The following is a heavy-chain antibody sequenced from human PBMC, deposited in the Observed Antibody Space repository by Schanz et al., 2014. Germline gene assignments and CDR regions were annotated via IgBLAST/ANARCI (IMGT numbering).Heavy chain of an antibody. CDR3: ARDNSHWLVDY. V-gene: IGHV3-23*01. J-gene: IGHJ4*02. CDR2: LSEGGGGT. Sequence: EVQLLESGGGLVQPGGSLRLSCAASGFTFRGYAMSWVRQAPGRGLEWVSALSEGGGGTHYADSVRGRFTISSDSSKNTLYLEVNSLRPEDTALYYCARDNSHWLVDYWGQGTLVTVSS. D-gene: IGHD6-19*01. CDR1: GFTFRGYA.